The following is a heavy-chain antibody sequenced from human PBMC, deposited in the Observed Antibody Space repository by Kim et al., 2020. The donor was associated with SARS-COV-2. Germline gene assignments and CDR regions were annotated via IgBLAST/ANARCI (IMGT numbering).Heavy chain of an antibody. J-gene: IGHJ4*02. CDR1: GFTFSSYW. V-gene: IGHV3-7*03. D-gene: IGHD2-2*01. CDR2: IKQDGSEK. CDR3: ARDYSPYCSSTSCYPMGLDY. Sequence: GGSLRLSCAASGFTFSSYWMSWVRQAPGKGLEWVANIKQDGSEKYYVDSVKGRFTISRDNAKNSLYLQMNSLRAEDTAVYYCARDYSPYCSSTSCYPMGLDYWGQGTLVTVSS.